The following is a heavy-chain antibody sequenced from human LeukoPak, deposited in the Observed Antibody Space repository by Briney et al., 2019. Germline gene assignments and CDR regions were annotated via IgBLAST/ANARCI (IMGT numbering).Heavy chain of an antibody. CDR1: GGSFSGYY. J-gene: IGHJ5*02. V-gene: IGHV4-34*01. CDR2: INHSGST. CDR3: ARGGGYNWFDP. Sequence: SETLSLTCAVYGGSFSGYYWSWIRQPPGKGLEWIGEINHSGSTNYNPSLKSRVTISVDTSKNQFSLKLTSVTAADTAVYYCARGGGYNWFDPWGQGTLVTISS.